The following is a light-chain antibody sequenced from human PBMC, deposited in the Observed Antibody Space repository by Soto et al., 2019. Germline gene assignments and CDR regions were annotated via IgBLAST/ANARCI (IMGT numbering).Light chain of an antibody. CDR1: QSIGSC. V-gene: IGKV1-39*01. CDR2: AAS. CDR3: QQSDSTPWT. Sequence: DIQMNQSPSSLSASVGDRVTITCRASQSIGSCLNRYHQKPGKAPKLLIYAASSLRSGVPSRLSGSGSGTGFTLTISSLQPEDFATYYCQQSDSTPWTFGHGTKVELK. J-gene: IGKJ1*01.